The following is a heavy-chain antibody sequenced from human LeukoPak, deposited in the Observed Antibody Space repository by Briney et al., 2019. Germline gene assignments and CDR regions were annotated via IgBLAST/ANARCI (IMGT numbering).Heavy chain of an antibody. J-gene: IGHJ5*02. V-gene: IGHV3-53*01. CDR2: IYSGGST. Sequence: GGSLRLSCAASGFTVSSNYMSWVRQAPGKGLEWVSVIYSGGSTYYADSVKGRFTNSRDNSKNTLYLQMNSLRAEDTAVYYCASRATVTTDRFWFDPWGQGTLVTVSS. CDR1: GFTVSSNY. CDR3: ASRATVTTDRFWFDP. D-gene: IGHD4-11*01.